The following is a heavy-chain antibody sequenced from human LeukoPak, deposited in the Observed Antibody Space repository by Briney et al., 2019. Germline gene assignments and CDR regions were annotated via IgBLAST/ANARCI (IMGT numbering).Heavy chain of an antibody. CDR3: ARGERPLPYYYDSSGYPGAFDI. CDR2: IFYSGST. V-gene: IGHV4-39*07. Sequence: PSETLSLTCTVSSGSISTSNYYWGWVRQPPGKALEWIGNIFYSGSTYYSPSLKSRVTISLDTSRNQFSLKLSSVTAADTAVYYCARGERPLPYYYDSSGYPGAFDIWGQGTMVTVSS. CDR1: SGSISTSNYY. D-gene: IGHD3-22*01. J-gene: IGHJ3*02.